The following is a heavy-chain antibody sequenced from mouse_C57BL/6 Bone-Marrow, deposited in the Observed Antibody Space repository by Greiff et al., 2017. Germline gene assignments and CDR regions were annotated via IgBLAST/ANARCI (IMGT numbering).Heavy chain of an antibody. J-gene: IGHJ2*01. V-gene: IGHV1-53*01. D-gene: IGHD2-1*01. CDR1: GYTFTSYW. CDR3: ARSGYLLWSL. CDR2: INPSNGGT. Sequence: QVQLQQPGTELVKPGASVKLSCKASGYTFTSYWMHWVKQRPGQGLEWIGNINPSNGGTNYNEKFKSKSTLTIDKTSSTAYMQLSSLTSEDTAVYDCARSGYLLWSLWGQGTTLTVSS.